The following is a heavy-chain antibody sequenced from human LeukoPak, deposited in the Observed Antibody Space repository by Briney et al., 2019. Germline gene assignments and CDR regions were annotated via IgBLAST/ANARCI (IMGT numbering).Heavy chain of an antibody. J-gene: IGHJ4*02. CDR2: IRYDGSNK. CDR3: AKDQIGYDILTDYHRDY. Sequence: GGSLRLSCAASGFTFSSYGMHWVRQAPGKGLEWVAFIRYDGSNKYYADSVKGRFTISRDNSKNTLYLQMNSLRAEDTAVYYCAKDQIGYDILTDYHRDYWGQGTLVTVSS. D-gene: IGHD3-9*01. V-gene: IGHV3-30*02. CDR1: GFTFSSYG.